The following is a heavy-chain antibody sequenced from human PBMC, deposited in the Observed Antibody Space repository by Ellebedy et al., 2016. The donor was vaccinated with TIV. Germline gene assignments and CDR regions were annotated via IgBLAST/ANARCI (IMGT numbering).Heavy chain of an antibody. CDR3: ARGSGSLTGSYYFH. D-gene: IGHD1-26*01. CDR1: GYTFTGYY. V-gene: IGHV1-2*04. J-gene: IGHJ1*01. CDR2: INPNSGGT. Sequence: ASVKVSCKASGYTFTGYYIHWVRQAPGQGLEWMGWINPNSGGTSYAQKFQGWVTMTRATSIRTAYMELSRLKSDDTAIYYCARGSGSLTGSYYFHWGQGTPVTVSS.